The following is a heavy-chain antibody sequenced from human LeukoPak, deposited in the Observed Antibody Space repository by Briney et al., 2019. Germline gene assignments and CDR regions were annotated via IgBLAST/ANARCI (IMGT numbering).Heavy chain of an antibody. CDR1: GGSISSYY. V-gene: IGHV4-59*08. CDR2: IYYSGST. J-gene: IGHJ4*02. CDR3: ARSDPGAGSGSYWVDY. D-gene: IGHD3-10*01. Sequence: SETLSLTCTVSGGSISSYYWSWIRQPPGKGLEWIGYIYYSGSTNYNPSLKSRVTISVDTSKNQFSLKLSSVTAADTAVYYCARSDPGAGSGSYWVDYWGQGTLVTVSS.